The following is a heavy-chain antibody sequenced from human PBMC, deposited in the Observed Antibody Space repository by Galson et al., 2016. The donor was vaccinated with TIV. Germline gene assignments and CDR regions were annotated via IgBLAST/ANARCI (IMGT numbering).Heavy chain of an antibody. D-gene: IGHD4/OR15-4a*01. CDR2: INNYGVAT. CDR3: SKDANYVLPRNWSDP. J-gene: IGHJ5*02. CDR1: GFTFSNYA. Sequence: SLRLSCAASGFTFSNYAMNWVRQAPGRGLEWVSSINNYGVATYYADSVKGRFTISRDNSKSTLYLQMSSLRAEDTAFYYCSKDANYVLPRNWSDPWGQGTLVTVSS. V-gene: IGHV3-23*01.